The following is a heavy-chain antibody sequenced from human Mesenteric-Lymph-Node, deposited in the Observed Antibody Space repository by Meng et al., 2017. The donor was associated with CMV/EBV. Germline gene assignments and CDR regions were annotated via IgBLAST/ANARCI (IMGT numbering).Heavy chain of an antibody. V-gene: IGHV1-2*02. CDR2: INPNSGGT. CDR1: GYTFTGYY. D-gene: IGHD5-12*01. J-gene: IGHJ6*02. CDR3: ASASYSGYDYYYGMDV. Sequence: ASVKVSCKASGYTFTGYYMHWVRQAPGQGLEWMGWINPNSGGTNYAQKFQGRVTMTRDTSISTAYMELSRLRSDDTAVYYCASASYSGYDYYYGMDVWGQGTTVTVSS.